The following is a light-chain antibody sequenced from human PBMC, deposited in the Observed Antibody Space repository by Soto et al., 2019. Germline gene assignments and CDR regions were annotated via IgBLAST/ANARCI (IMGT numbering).Light chain of an antibody. CDR3: MQALQTAS. CDR2: LGS. V-gene: IGKV2-28*01. CDR1: QSLLHGNGYNY. J-gene: IGKJ3*01. Sequence: DIVMTQSPLSLSVTPGEPASISCRSNQSLLHGNGYNYLDWYLQKPGQTPQLLIYLGSNRASGVPDRFSGSGSGTDFTLEINRVEAEDVGFYYCMQALQTASFGPGTKGDIK.